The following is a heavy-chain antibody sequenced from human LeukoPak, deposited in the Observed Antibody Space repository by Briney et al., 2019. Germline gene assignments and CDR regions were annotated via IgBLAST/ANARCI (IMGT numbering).Heavy chain of an antibody. V-gene: IGHV1-18*01. CDR2: ISAYNGNT. CDR3: ARGGSGWYGFNWFDP. CDR1: GYSFTSNV. Sequence: ASVKVSCKASGYSFTSNVISWVRQAPGQGLEWMGWISAYNGNTNYAQKLQGRVTMTTDTSTSTAYMELRSLRSDDTAVYYCARGGSGWYGFNWFDPWGQGTLVTVSS. D-gene: IGHD6-19*01. J-gene: IGHJ5*02.